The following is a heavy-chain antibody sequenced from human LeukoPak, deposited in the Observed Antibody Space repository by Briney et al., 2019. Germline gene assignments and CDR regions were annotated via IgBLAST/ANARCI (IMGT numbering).Heavy chain of an antibody. CDR2: YIPLFGTT. D-gene: IGHD3-10*01. CDR3: AKGGPSGFSGAGMRQAMDV. Sequence: ASVKVSCKTPGGTFNNSPVNWIRQAPGQGLEWMGGYIPLFGTTIYTQKFQGRVVFTTDDSTGTADMDLTSLTSDDTAVYFCAKGGPSGFSGAGMRQAMDVWGQGTTVIVSS. CDR1: GGTFNNSP. V-gene: IGHV1-69*05. J-gene: IGHJ6*02.